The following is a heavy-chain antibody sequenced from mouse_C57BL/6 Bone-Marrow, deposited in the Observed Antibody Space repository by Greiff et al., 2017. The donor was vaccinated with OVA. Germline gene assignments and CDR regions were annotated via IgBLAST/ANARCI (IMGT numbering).Heavy chain of an antibody. CDR1: GYTFTSYW. Sequence: QVQLQQPGAELVMPGASVKLSCKASGYTFTSYWMHWVKQRPGQGLEWIGEIDPSDSYTNYNQKFMGKSTLTVDKSSSTAYMQLSSLTSEDSAVYYCARCGWDYFDYWGQGTTLTVSS. CDR3: ARCGWDYFDY. V-gene: IGHV1-69*01. CDR2: IDPSDSYT. J-gene: IGHJ2*01. D-gene: IGHD3-3*01.